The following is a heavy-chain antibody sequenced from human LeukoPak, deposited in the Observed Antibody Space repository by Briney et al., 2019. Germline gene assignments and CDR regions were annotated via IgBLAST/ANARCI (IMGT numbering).Heavy chain of an antibody. V-gene: IGHV3-30*18. J-gene: IGHJ4*02. CDR1: GFTFSSYG. CDR2: ISYDGSNK. D-gene: IGHD3-22*01. Sequence: PGGSLRLSCAASGFTFSSYGMHWVRHAPGKGLEWVAVISYDGSNKYYADSVKGRFTISRDNSKNTLYLQMNSLRAEDTAVYYCAKDLGPTTPPNYYDSSGLDYWGQGTLVTVSS. CDR3: AKDLGPTTPPNYYDSSGLDY.